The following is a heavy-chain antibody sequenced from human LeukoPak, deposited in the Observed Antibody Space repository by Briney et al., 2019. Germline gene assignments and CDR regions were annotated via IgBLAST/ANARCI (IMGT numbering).Heavy chain of an antibody. CDR3: ARWGFRGSGSYYSPWFDP. Sequence: SETLSLTCTVSGGSISSSTYYWAWIRQPPGKGLEWIGSIYTSGSTNYNPSLKSRVTISVDTSKNQFSLKLSSVTAADTAVYYCARWGFRGSGSYYSPWFDPWGQGTLVTVSS. CDR1: GGSISSSTYY. D-gene: IGHD3-10*01. CDR2: IYTSGST. V-gene: IGHV4-39*07. J-gene: IGHJ5*02.